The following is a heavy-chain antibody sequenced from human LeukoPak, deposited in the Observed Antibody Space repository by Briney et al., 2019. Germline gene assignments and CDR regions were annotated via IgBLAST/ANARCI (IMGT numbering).Heavy chain of an antibody. CDR1: GGSISSYY. CDR3: ARMDYGSGSKGAYDY. CDR2: IYTSGST. J-gene: IGHJ4*02. Sequence: SETLSLTCTVSGGSISSYYWSRIRQPPGKGLEWIGYIYTSGSTNYNPSLKSRVTISVDTSKNQFSLKLSSVTAADTAVYYCARMDYGSGSKGAYDYWGQGTLVTVSS. D-gene: IGHD3-16*01. V-gene: IGHV4-4*09.